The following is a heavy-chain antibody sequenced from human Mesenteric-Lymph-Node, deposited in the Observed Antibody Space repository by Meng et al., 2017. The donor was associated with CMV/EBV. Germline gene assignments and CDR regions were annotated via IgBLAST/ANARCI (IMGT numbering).Heavy chain of an antibody. V-gene: IGHV4-31*03. CDR3: AGYNWNYYFDY. CDR1: GGSISSGDYY. CDR2: IYYSGST. J-gene: IGHJ4*02. D-gene: IGHD1-7*01. Sequence: TVSGGSISSGDYYWSWIRQHPGKGLEWIGFIYYSGSTNYNPSLKSRVSISLDTSENQFSLKLGSVTAADTAVYYCAGYNWNYYFDYWGQGTLVTVSS.